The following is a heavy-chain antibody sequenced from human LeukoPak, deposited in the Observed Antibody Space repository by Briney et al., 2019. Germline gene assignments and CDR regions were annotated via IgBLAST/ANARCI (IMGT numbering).Heavy chain of an antibody. D-gene: IGHD2-2*02. J-gene: IGHJ5*02. CDR3: ASRKDIVVVPAAIPPNWFDP. V-gene: IGHV4-34*01. CDR2: INHSGST. CDR1: GGSFSGYY. Sequence: PSETLSLTCAVYGGSFSGYYWSWIRQPPGKGLEWIGEINHSGSTNYNPSLKSRVTISVDTSKNQFSLKPSSVTAADTAVYYCASRKDIVVVPAAIPPNWFDPWGQGTLVTVSS.